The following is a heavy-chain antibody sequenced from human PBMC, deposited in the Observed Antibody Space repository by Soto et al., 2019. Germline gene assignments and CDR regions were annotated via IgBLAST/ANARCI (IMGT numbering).Heavy chain of an antibody. V-gene: IGHV3-15*07. CDR1: GFTYSTAW. Sequence: PGGSLRLSCAASGFTYSTAWMNWVRQAPGKGLEWVGRIKSKTDGGTTDYAAPVKGRFTISRDDSKNTLYLQMNSLKTEDTAVYYCTTDSDTAMGDLNWFDPWGQGTLVTVSS. CDR2: IKSKTDGGTT. D-gene: IGHD5-18*01. J-gene: IGHJ5*02. CDR3: TTDSDTAMGDLNWFDP.